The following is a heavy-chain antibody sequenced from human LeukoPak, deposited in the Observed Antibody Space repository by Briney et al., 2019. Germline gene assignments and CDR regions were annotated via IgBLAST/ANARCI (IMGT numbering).Heavy chain of an antibody. Sequence: GESLQIFCQGSGHSFISYWIGWVRQLPGKGLEWMGSIYPGDSDTRYSPSFQGQVTISADKSISTAYLRWSSLKASDTAMYYCARWSYYDSSGYYYNFDYWGQGTLVTVSS. J-gene: IGHJ4*02. D-gene: IGHD3-22*01. CDR2: IYPGDSDT. CDR1: GHSFISYW. CDR3: ARWSYYDSSGYYYNFDY. V-gene: IGHV5-51*01.